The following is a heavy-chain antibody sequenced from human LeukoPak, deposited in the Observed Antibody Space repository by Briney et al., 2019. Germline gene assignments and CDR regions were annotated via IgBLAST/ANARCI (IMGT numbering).Heavy chain of an antibody. D-gene: IGHD6-19*01. CDR1: GYNFINYN. Sequence: AAVTVSCKTSGYNFINYNINWVRQATGQGPEGVGWISAYNSNTNYAQKLKGRVTMTTDTSTSTVYMELRSLRSDDTAVYYCARIAGYSSGWYEGYWGQGTLVTVSS. J-gene: IGHJ4*02. CDR3: ARIAGYSSGWYEGY. CDR2: ISAYNSNT. V-gene: IGHV1-18*01.